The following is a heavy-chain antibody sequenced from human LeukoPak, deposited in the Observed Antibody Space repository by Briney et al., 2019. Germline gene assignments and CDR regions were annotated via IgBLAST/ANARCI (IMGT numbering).Heavy chain of an antibody. D-gene: IGHD3-16*01. CDR2: IFYGGTT. Sequence: PSETLSLTCTVSGASMSSDPSYLSWIRQPPGKGLEWIGYIFYGGTTNYNPSLKSRVTMSVDTPKNQFSLKLRFVTAADTAVYFCAGDRTGCFFDDWGQGTLVTVSS. CDR1: GASMSSDPSY. CDR3: AGDRTGCFFDD. V-gene: IGHV4-31*03. J-gene: IGHJ4*02.